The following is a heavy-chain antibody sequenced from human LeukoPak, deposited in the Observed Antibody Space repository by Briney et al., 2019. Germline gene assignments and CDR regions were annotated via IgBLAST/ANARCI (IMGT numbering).Heavy chain of an antibody. CDR2: IYYSGST. CDR3: ALTSGYANFDY. V-gene: IGHV4-59*01. J-gene: IGHJ4*02. Sequence: PSETLSLTCTVPGGSISSYYWSWIRQPPGKGLEWIGYIYYSGSTNYNPSLKSRVTISVDTSKNQFSLKLSSVTAADTAVYYCALTSGYANFDYWGQGTLVTVSS. CDR1: GGSISSYY. D-gene: IGHD5-12*01.